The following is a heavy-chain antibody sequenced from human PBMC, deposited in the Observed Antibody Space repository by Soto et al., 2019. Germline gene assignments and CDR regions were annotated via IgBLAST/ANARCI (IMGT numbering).Heavy chain of an antibody. CDR3: ARDLAGVDDS. Sequence: EVQLVESGGGLVQPGGSLRLSCAASGFTFSTYWMHWVRQVPGKGLVWVSRVNPDGTTTNYAASVKGRFTISRDTDMHTLHLQINRLRVDDTGVYFCARDLAGVDDSWGQGTLVTVSS. CDR1: GFTFSTYW. D-gene: IGHD7-27*01. J-gene: IGHJ4*02. V-gene: IGHV3-74*01. CDR2: VNPDGTTT.